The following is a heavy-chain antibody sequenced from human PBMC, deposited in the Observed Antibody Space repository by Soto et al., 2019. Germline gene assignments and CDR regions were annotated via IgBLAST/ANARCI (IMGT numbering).Heavy chain of an antibody. CDR1: GYTFTSYD. CDR3: ARERTGTPSMDV. CDR2: MNPNSGNT. D-gene: IGHD1-1*01. Sequence: QVQLVQSGAEVKKPGASVKVSCKASGYTFTSYDINWVRQATGQGIEWMGWMNPNSGNTGYAQKFQGRVTMTRNTSRSTAYMELSSLRSEDTAVYYCARERTGTPSMDVWGQGTTVTVSS. J-gene: IGHJ6*02. V-gene: IGHV1-8*01.